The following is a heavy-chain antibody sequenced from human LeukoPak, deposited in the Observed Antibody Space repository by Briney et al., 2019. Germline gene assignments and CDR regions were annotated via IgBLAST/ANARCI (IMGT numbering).Heavy chain of an antibody. Sequence: SETLSLTCAVYGGSFSAFHWNWIRQSPAKDLDWLGEMKQSGTPRYNPSLQSRVTISVDKSKNQFSLNVRSVTAADTAVYYCASRPFLYGFRTYFDNWAQGNLVTVSS. CDR1: GGSFSAFH. J-gene: IGHJ4*02. V-gene: IGHV4-34*01. D-gene: IGHD3-10*01. CDR3: ASRPFLYGFRTYFDN. CDR2: MKQSGTP.